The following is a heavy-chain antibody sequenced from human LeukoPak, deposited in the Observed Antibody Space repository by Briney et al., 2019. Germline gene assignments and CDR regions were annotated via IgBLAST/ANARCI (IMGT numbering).Heavy chain of an antibody. D-gene: IGHD2-2*02. CDR1: GYTLTELS. CDR3: AIDQHCSSTSCYTQRWFDP. V-gene: IGHV1-24*01. J-gene: IGHJ5*02. Sequence: ASVKVSCKVSGYTLTELSMHWVRQAPGKGLEWMGGFDPEDGETIYAQKFQGRVTMTEDTSTDTAYMELSSLRSGDTAVYYCAIDQHCSSTSCYTQRWFDPWGQGTLVTVSS. CDR2: FDPEDGET.